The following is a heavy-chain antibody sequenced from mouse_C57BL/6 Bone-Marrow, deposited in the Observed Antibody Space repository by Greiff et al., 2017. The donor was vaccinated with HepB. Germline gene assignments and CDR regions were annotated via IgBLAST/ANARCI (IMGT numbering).Heavy chain of an antibody. V-gene: IGHV10-1*01. CDR1: GFSFNTYA. Sequence: EVHLVESGGGLVQPKGSLKLSCAASGFSFNTYAMNWVRQAPGKGLEWVARIRSKSNNYATYYADSEKDRFTISRDDSESMLYLQMNNLKNEDTAMYYCVRHEGYGTGFDYWGQGTTLTVSS. CDR3: VRHEGYGTGFDY. CDR2: IRSKSNNYAT. D-gene: IGHD1-1*01. J-gene: IGHJ2*01.